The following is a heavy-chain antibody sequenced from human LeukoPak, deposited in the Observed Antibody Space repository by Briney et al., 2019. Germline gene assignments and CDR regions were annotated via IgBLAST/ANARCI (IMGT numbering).Heavy chain of an antibody. CDR2: ISSSGSTI. CDR1: GFTFSSYE. Sequence: GGSLRLSCAASGFTFSSYEMNWVRQAPGKGLEWVSYISSSGSTIYYADSVKGRFTISRDNAKNSLYLQMNSLRAEDTAAYYCARDLYTYDYVWGSYREFDYWGQGTLVTVSS. V-gene: IGHV3-48*03. CDR3: ARDLYTYDYVWGSYREFDY. D-gene: IGHD3-16*02. J-gene: IGHJ4*02.